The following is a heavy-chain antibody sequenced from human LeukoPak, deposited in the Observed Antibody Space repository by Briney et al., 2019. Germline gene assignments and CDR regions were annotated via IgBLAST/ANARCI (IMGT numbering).Heavy chain of an antibody. CDR3: ARFPGSAEYRHYYYMDV. D-gene: IGHD2-15*01. CDR2: INHSGST. V-gene: IGHV4-34*01. J-gene: IGHJ6*03. Sequence: SETLSLTCAVYGGSFSGYYWSWIRQPPGKGLEWIGEINHSGSTNYNPSLKSRVTVSVDTSKNQFSLKLTSVTAADTAVYYCARFPGSAEYRHYYYMDVWGKGTTVTVSS. CDR1: GGSFSGYY.